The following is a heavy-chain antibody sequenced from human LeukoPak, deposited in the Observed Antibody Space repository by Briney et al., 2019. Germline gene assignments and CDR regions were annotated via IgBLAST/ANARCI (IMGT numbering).Heavy chain of an antibody. D-gene: IGHD3-22*01. CDR2: INPNSGGT. V-gene: IGHV1-2*02. CDR1: GYTFTAYY. J-gene: IGHJ3*01. CDR3: ARDFYDSSGRGAFDV. Sequence: GASVKVSCTASGYTFTAYYMNWVRQAPGQGLEWMGWINPNSGGTNYAQKFQGRVTMTRDTSIRTAYMELSRLRSDDTAVYYCARDFYDSSGRGAFDVWGQGTTVTVSS.